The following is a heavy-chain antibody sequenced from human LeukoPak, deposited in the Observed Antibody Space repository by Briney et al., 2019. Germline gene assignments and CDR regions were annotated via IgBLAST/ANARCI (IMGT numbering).Heavy chain of an antibody. D-gene: IGHD2-21*01. CDR2: ISAYNGNT. J-gene: IGHJ4*02. Sequence: ASVKVSCKASGYTFTSYGISWVRQAPGQGLEWMGWISAYNGNTNYAQKLQGRVTMTTDTSTSTAYMELRSLRSEDTAVYYCATDLLGKVAHLHRSYHWGQGTLVTVSS. V-gene: IGHV1-18*01. CDR3: ATDLLGKVAHLHRSYH. CDR1: GYTFTSYG.